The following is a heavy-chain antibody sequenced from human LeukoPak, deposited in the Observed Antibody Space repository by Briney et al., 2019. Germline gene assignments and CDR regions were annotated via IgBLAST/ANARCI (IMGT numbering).Heavy chain of an antibody. CDR2: ISSSSSTT. D-gene: IGHD6-13*01. V-gene: IGHV3-48*04. Sequence: PGGSLRLSCAASGFTFSSYSMNWVRQAPGKGLEWVSHISSSSSTTYYADSVKGRFTISRDNAKNSLYLQMNSLRAEDTAVYYCARDIASDYWGQGTLVTVSS. CDR1: GFTFSSYS. CDR3: ARDIASDY. J-gene: IGHJ4*02.